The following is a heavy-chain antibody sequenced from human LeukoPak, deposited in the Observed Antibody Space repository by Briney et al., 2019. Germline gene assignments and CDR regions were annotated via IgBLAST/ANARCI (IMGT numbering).Heavy chain of an antibody. CDR3: ARVRAEGDYWHEEIDY. CDR2: ICHSGST. J-gene: IGHJ4*02. CDR1: GGSISSGGYS. D-gene: IGHD4-17*01. V-gene: IGHV4-30-2*01. Sequence: PSETLSLTCAVSGGSISSGGYSWSWIRQPPGKGLEWIGYICHSGSTYYNPSLKSRVTISVDRSKNQFSLKLSSVTAADTAVYYCARVRAEGDYWHEEIDYWGQGTLVTVSS.